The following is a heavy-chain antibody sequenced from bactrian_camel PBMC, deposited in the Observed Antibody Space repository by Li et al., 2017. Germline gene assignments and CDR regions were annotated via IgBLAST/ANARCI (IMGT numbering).Heavy chain of an antibody. Sequence: HVQLVESGGGSVQAGGSLKLSCARYGYVSRSSCMGWFRQAPGKEREGVGTIYTGGGSTNYADSVKGRFTISQDNAQNTVYLQMNSLKPEDTAMYCCAADTPLVGGSCLLETHEWVFATWGQGTQVTVS. D-gene: IGHD6*01. CDR2: IYTGGGST. CDR1: GYVSRSSC. CDR3: AADTPLVGGSCLLETHEWVFAT. J-gene: IGHJ6*01. V-gene: IGHV3S53*01.